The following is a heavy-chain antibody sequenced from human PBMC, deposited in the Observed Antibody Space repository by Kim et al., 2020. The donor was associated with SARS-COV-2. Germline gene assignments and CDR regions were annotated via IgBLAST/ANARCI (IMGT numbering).Heavy chain of an antibody. V-gene: IGHV1-46*01. CDR3: ARGAWGVPDASPSDP. CDR1: GYTFTSYY. CDR2: INPSGGST. Sequence: ASVKVSCKASGYTFTSYYMHWVRQAPGQGLEWMGIINPSGGSTSYAQKFQGRVTMTRDTSTSTVYMELSSLRSEDTAVYYCARGAWGVPDASPSDPWGQGTLVTVSS. D-gene: IGHD2-2*01. J-gene: IGHJ5*02.